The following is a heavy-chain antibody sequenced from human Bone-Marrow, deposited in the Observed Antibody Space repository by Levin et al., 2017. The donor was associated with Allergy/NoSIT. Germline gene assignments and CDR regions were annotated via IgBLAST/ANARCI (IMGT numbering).Heavy chain of an antibody. J-gene: IGHJ4*02. CDR2: MSGDNVRT. CDR3: ASYRDGGYIHIAY. Sequence: PGGSLRLSSAASGLIFSSYVMSWVRQAPGKGLEWVSSMSGDNVRTFYANSVKGRFTISRDNSKNTVYLQINSLRDEDTAVYYCASYRDGGYIHIAYWGQGTLVTVSS. CDR1: GLIFSSYV. V-gene: IGHV3-23*01. D-gene: IGHD2-2*02.